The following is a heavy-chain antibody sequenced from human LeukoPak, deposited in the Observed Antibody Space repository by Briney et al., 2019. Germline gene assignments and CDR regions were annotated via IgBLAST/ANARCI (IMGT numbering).Heavy chain of an antibody. Sequence: SETLSLTCTLSAGSLSSYYWRWVRHPPGRGLEWIGYIYYSGTTNYNPSLKSRVTISVDTSKNQFSLKLSSVTAADTAVYYCARDRDDSSGYKVFDYWGQGTLVTVSS. D-gene: IGHD3-22*01. CDR2: IYYSGTT. CDR3: ARDRDDSSGYKVFDY. V-gene: IGHV4-59*01. J-gene: IGHJ4*02. CDR1: AGSLSSYY.